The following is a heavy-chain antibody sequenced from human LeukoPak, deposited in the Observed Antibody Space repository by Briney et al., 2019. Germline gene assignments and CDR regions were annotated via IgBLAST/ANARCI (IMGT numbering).Heavy chain of an antibody. J-gene: IGHJ5*02. Sequence: PGRSLRLSCAASGFTFSSYGMHWVRQAPAKGLEWVAVISYDGSNKYYADSVKGRFTISRDNSKNTLYLQMNSLRAEDTAVYYCAKSGNIVVVVAATGGWFDPWGQGTLVTVSS. V-gene: IGHV3-30*18. CDR1: GFTFSSYG. D-gene: IGHD2-15*01. CDR3: AKSGNIVVVVAATGGWFDP. CDR2: ISYDGSNK.